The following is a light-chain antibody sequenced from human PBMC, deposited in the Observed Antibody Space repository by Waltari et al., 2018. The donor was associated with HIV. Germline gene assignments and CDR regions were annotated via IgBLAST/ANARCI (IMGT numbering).Light chain of an antibody. V-gene: IGLV2-11*01. Sequence: QSALTPPRSVSGSPGQSVTISCTGTSSDVGGYNYVPWYQQHPGKAPKVIIYDVSTRPSGVPDRFSGSKSGNTASLTISGLQAEDEADYYCCSYAGSYTVVFGGGTKLTVL. J-gene: IGLJ2*01. CDR3: CSYAGSYTVV. CDR2: DVS. CDR1: SSDVGGYNY.